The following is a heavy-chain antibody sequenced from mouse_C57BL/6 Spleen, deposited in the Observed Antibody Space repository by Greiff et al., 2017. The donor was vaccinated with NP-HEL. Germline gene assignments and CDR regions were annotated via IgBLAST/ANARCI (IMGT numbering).Heavy chain of an antibody. Sequence: QVQLQQSGPGLVAPSPSLSITCTVSGFSLTSYAISWVRQPPGKGLEWLGVIWTGGGTTYNSALNSRLSIRKDNSKSQVFLKMNSLQTDDTARYYCARNGVRAMDYWGQGTSVTVSS. CDR1: GFSLTSYA. J-gene: IGHJ4*01. V-gene: IGHV2-9-1*01. CDR3: ARNGVRAMDY. CDR2: IWTGGGT.